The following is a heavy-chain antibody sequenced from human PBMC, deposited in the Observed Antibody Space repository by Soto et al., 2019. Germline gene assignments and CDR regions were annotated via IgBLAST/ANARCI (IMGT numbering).Heavy chain of an antibody. J-gene: IGHJ4*02. CDR3: AKDVEGGSLFRGAFDY. CDR1: RFTFTSYA. Sequence: VGSLRLSCVASRFTFTSYAMSWVRQAPGKGLEWVAAISASGGATIHADSVKGRLTISRDNSKNTLYLQMNSLRAEDTAVYYCAKDVEGGSLFRGAFDYWGQGTQVTVSS. D-gene: IGHD1-26*01. CDR2: ISASGGAT. V-gene: IGHV3-23*01.